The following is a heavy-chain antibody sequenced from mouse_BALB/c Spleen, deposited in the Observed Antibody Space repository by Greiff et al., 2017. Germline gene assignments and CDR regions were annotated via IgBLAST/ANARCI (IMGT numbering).Heavy chain of an antibody. V-gene: IGHV2-6-7*01. Sequence: VKLVESGPGLVAPSQSLSITCTVSGFSLTGYGINWVRQPPGKGLEWLGMIWGDGTTDYNSALKSRLSISKDNSKSQVFLKMNSLQTDDTARYYCARYKVVAHYYAMDYWGQGTSVTVSS. CDR2: IWGDGTT. CDR1: GFSLTGYG. J-gene: IGHJ4*01. D-gene: IGHD1-1*01. CDR3: ARYKVVAHYYAMDY.